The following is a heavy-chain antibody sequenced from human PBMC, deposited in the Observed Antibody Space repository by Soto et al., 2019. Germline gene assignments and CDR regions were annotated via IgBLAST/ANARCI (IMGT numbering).Heavy chain of an antibody. V-gene: IGHV4-34*01. D-gene: IGHD3-22*01. CDR1: GGSFGGYY. CDR3: ARHYYDSTGYYRTPLGD. J-gene: IGHJ4*02. CDR2: INHVATT. Sequence: VQLQQWGAGLLKPSETLSLTCEVSGGSFGGYYWSWIRQPPGKGLEWIGEINHVATTNYNPSLKSRVTISLDMSKNQFSLKPTSVTAADTAVYYCARHYYDSTGYYRTPLGDWGQGTLVTVSS.